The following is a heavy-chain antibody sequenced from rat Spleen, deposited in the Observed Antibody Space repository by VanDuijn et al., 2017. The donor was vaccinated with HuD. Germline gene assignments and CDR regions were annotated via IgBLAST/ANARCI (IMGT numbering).Heavy chain of an antibody. CDR2: IFTGSGVT. Sequence: QVQLQQSGAELAKPGSSVKISCKASGYTFTSYDVNWIKQTTGQGLDYIEYIFTGSGVTYYNGKFKGKATLTVDKSSSTAFMQLSSLTPEDTAVYYCARGWGDYWGRGVMVTVSS. J-gene: IGHJ2*01. CDR1: GYTFTSYD. V-gene: IGHV1-57*01. D-gene: IGHD1-12*02. CDR3: ARGWGDY.